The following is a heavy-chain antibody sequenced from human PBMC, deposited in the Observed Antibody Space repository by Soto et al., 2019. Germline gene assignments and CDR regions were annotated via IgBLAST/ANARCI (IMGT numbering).Heavy chain of an antibody. CDR3: ARDPGYNTGGNWFDP. Sequence: SETLSLTCTVFGGSITGNYWWSWVRQTPGKGLEWIGDIHHSGRSNYNPSLKSRLTISVDKSKNQFSLKLTSVTAAVTALYYCARDPGYNTGGNWFDPWGQGTLVTVSS. D-gene: IGHD2-8*02. J-gene: IGHJ5*02. V-gene: IGHV4-4*02. CDR2: IHHSGRS. CDR1: GGSITGNYW.